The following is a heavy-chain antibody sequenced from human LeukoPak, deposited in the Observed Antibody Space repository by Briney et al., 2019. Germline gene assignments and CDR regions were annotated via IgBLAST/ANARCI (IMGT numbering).Heavy chain of an antibody. J-gene: IGHJ4*02. CDR1: GFTLSSYS. CDR3: AKDINYGDYLFDY. CDR2: ISSSSSYI. D-gene: IGHD4-17*01. Sequence: GGSLRLSCAASGFTLSSYSMIWVRQAPGKGLEWVSSISSSSSYIYYAESVKGRFTISRDNAKNSLYLQMNSLRAEDTALYYCAKDINYGDYLFDYWGQGTLVTVSS. V-gene: IGHV3-21*04.